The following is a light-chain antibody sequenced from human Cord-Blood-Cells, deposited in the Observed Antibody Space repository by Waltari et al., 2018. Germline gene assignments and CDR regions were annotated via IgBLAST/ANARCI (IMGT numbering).Light chain of an antibody. CDR1: SSDVGSYNL. V-gene: IGLV2-23*01. J-gene: IGLJ3*02. CDR3: CSYAGSSTL. Sequence: QSALTQPASVSGSPGQSITISCTGTSSDVGSYNLVSWYQQHPGKAPKLMIYEGSKRPSGVSNRFSGPKSGNTASLTIAGLQAEDEADYCCCSYAGSSTLFGGGTKLTVL. CDR2: EGS.